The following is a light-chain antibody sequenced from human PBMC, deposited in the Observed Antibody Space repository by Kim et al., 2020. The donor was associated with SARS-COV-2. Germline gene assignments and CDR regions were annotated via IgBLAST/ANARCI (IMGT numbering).Light chain of an antibody. V-gene: IGLV1-51*01. CDR2: DNN. CDR3: GTWDSSLSAGV. J-gene: IGLJ3*02. Sequence: GQKVTISYSVSSSNIGNNYLFWYQHLPGTAPKLLIYDNNKRPSGIPDRFSGSKSGTSATLGITGLQTGDEADYYCGTWDSSLSAGVFGGGTQLTVL. CDR1: SSNIGNNY.